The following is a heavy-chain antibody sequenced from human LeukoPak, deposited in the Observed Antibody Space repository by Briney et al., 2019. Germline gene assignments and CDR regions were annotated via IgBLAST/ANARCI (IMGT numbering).Heavy chain of an antibody. V-gene: IGHV3-30*02. CDR2: IRYDGSNK. CDR1: GFTFSSYG. CDR3: AKVGQTYYDFWSGYYPDY. Sequence: PEGSLRLSCAASGFTFSSYGMHWVRQAPGKGLEWVAFIRYDGSNKYYADSVKGRFTISRDNSKNTLYLQMNSLRAENTAVYYCAKVGQTYYDFWSGYYPDYWGQGTLVTVSS. J-gene: IGHJ4*02. D-gene: IGHD3-3*01.